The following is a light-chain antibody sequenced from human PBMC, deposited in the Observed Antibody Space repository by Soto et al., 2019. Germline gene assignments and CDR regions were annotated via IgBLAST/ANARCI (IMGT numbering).Light chain of an antibody. V-gene: IGKV3-15*01. Sequence: EIVMTQSPATLSVSPGDRATLSCRASQSVSSNLAWYQQIRGQAPRLLIYGASTRATGISARFSGSGSGTEFTLTISSLQSEDFAVYYCQQYNSWPRTFGQGTKVDIK. CDR3: QQYNSWPRT. J-gene: IGKJ1*01. CDR1: QSVSSN. CDR2: GAS.